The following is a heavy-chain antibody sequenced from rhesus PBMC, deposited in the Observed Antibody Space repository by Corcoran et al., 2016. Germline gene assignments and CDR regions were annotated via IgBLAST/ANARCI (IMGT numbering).Heavy chain of an antibody. J-gene: IGHJ5-2*02. Sequence: QLQLQESGPGLVKPSETLSLTCAVSGGSISSNWWSWILQPPGKRLEWMGRRPGSGETTRSHPSLTSRVPISPDTSKNQFSLKLSSVTAADTAVYYCARTSSSGWYLNSLDVWGRGVLVTVSS. CDR3: ARTSSSGWYLNSLDV. CDR1: GGSISSNW. D-gene: IGHD6-31*01. CDR2: RPGSGETT. V-gene: IGHV4-147*01.